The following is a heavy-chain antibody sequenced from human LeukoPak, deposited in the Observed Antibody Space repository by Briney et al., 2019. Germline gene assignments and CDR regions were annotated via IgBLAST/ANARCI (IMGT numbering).Heavy chain of an antibody. D-gene: IGHD5-18*01. Sequence: SETLSLTCTVSGGSISSYYWGWIRQPPGKGLEWIGSIYYSGSTYYNPSLKSRVTISVDTSKNQFSLSLSSVTAADTAVYYCASQSPSGYSYGYSFDYWGQGTLVTVSS. CDR3: ASQSPSGYSYGYSFDY. V-gene: IGHV4-39*01. CDR2: IYYSGST. J-gene: IGHJ4*02. CDR1: GGSISSYY.